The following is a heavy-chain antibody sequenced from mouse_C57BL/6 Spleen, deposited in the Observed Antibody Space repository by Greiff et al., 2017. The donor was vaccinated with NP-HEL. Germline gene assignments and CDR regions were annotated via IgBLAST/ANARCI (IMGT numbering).Heavy chain of an antibody. D-gene: IGHD2-3*01. Sequence: EVMLVESGGGLVKPGGSLKLSCAASGFTFSDYGMHWVRQAPEKGLEWVAYISSGSSTIYYADTVKGRFTISRVNAKNTLFLQMTSLRSEDTAMYYCARIYDGYYNYAMDYWGQGTSVTVSS. V-gene: IGHV5-17*01. CDR2: ISSGSSTI. CDR1: GFTFSDYG. CDR3: ARIYDGYYNYAMDY. J-gene: IGHJ4*01.